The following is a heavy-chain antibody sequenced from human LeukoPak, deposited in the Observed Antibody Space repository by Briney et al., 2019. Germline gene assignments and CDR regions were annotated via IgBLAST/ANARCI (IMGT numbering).Heavy chain of an antibody. D-gene: IGHD4-17*01. CDR3: ARAGPYGDYYFDY. V-gene: IGHV1-69*13. J-gene: IGHJ4*02. CDR2: IIPIFGTA. CDR1: GYTFTNYD. Sequence: ASVKVSCKTSGYTFTNYDINWVRQAPGQGLEWMGGIIPIFGTANYAQKFQGRVTITADESTSTAYMELSSLRSEDTAVYYCARAGPYGDYYFDYWGQGTLVTVSS.